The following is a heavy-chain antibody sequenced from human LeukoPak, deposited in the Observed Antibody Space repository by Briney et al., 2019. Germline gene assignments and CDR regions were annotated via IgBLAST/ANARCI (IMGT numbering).Heavy chain of an antibody. CDR2: IRSKANSYAT. J-gene: IGHJ6*02. D-gene: IGHD6-19*01. Sequence: PGGSLRLSCAASGFTFSGSAMHWVRQASGKGLEWVGRIRSKANSYATAYAASVKGRFTISRDDSKNTAYLQMNSLKTEDTAVYYCTVRGIAVGYYYYGMDVWGQGTTVTVSS. CDR1: GFTFSGSA. CDR3: TVRGIAVGYYYYGMDV. V-gene: IGHV3-73*01.